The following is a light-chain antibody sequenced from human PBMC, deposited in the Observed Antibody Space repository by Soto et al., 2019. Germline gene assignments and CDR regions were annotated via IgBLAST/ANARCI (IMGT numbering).Light chain of an antibody. V-gene: IGLV2-11*01. J-gene: IGLJ2*01. CDR3: CSYAGSFVV. CDR1: RSDVGGYNY. Sequence: SVLTLLCSVSGTSGQSVTISCTGTRSDVGGYNYVSWYQQHPSKAPKLMIYDVSTQPSGVPDRFSGSKSGNTASLTISGLQAEDEAEYYCCSYAGSFVVFGGGTKVTVL. CDR2: DVS.